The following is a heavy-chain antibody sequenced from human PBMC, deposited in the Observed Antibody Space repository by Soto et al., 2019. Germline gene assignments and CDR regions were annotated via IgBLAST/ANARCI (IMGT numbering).Heavy chain of an antibody. CDR3: AGEVSHGYVRRGMDV. CDR1: KFTITSYW. D-gene: IGHD5-18*01. Sequence: EVQLVESGGGLVQPGGSVRLSCAASKFTITSYWMHWVRQAPGKGLVWVSRINSDGSSISYADAVKGRLTISRDNAKTTMYLQRNSLRVEDTAGYYCAGEVSHGYVRRGMDVWGQGTTVTVFS. J-gene: IGHJ6*02. V-gene: IGHV3-74*01. CDR2: INSDGSSI.